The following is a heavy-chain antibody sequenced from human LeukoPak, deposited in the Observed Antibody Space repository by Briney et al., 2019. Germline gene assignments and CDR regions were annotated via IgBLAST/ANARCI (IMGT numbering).Heavy chain of an antibody. D-gene: IGHD5-18*01. CDR3: AKDLMNTAMVSNFGY. CDR1: GFTLSSYA. J-gene: IGHJ4*02. Sequence: GGSLRLSCAASGFTLSSYAMSWVRQAPGKGLEWVSAISGSGGSTYYADSAKGRFTISRDNSKNTLYLQMNSLRAEDTAVYYCAKDLMNTAMVSNFGYWGQGTLVTVSS. V-gene: IGHV3-23*01. CDR2: ISGSGGST.